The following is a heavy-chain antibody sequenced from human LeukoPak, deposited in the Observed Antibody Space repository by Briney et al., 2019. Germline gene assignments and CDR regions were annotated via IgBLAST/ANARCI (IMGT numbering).Heavy chain of an antibody. D-gene: IGHD4-23*01. CDR2: ISAYNGNT. Sequence: GASVKVSCKASGYTFTSYGISWVRQAPGQGLEWMGWISAYNGNTNYAQKLQGRVTMTTDTSTSTAYMELRSLRSDDTAVYYCARQRGEVTTVVNYAFDIWGQGTMVTVSS. CDR3: ARQRGEVTTVVNYAFDI. CDR1: GYTFTSYG. V-gene: IGHV1-18*01. J-gene: IGHJ3*02.